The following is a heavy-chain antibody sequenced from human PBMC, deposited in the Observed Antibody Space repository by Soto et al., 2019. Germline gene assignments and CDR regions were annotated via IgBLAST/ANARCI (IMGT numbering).Heavy chain of an antibody. CDR1: GYTFTSYD. V-gene: IGHV1-8*01. CDR3: ARRCSSTSCYLLGAFDI. Sequence: GASVKVSCKATGYTFTSYDINWVRQASGQGLKWMGWMNPNSGNTGYAQKFQGRVTMTRNTSISTAYMELSSLRSEDTAVYYCARRCSSTSCYLLGAFDIWGQGTMVTVSS. J-gene: IGHJ3*02. CDR2: MNPNSGNT. D-gene: IGHD2-2*01.